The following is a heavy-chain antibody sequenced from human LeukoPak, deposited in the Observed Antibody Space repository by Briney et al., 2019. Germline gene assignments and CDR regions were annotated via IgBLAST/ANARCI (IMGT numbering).Heavy chain of an antibody. CDR1: GGSISSSSYY. CDR3: ARPSKSGGYNYWYFDL. D-gene: IGHD5-24*01. Sequence: SETLSLTCTVSGGSISSSSYYWGWLRQPPGKGLEWIVSLSYSGSTYYNPSLKSRVTLSVDTSNNQFSLKLNSVIAAHTAVYYCARPSKSGGYNYWYFDLWGRGILVTVSS. V-gene: IGHV4-39*01. J-gene: IGHJ2*01. CDR2: LSYSGST.